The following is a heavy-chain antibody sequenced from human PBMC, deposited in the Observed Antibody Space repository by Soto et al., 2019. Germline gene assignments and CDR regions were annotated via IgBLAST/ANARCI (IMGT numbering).Heavy chain of an antibody. D-gene: IGHD3-16*02. V-gene: IGHV3-30*03. J-gene: IGHJ4*02. CDR3: ARHHGTYYDYIWGSYRYHYFDY. Sequence: GGSLRLSCAASGFTFSSYGMHWVRQAPGKGLEWVAVISYDGSNKYYADSVKGRFTISRDNSKNTLYLQMNSLRAEDTAVYYCARHHGTYYDYIWGSYRYHYFDYWGQGTLVTVSS. CDR1: GFTFSSYG. CDR2: ISYDGSNK.